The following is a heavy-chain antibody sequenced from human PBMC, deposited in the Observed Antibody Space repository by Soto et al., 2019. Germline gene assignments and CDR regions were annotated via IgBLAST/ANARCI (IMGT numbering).Heavy chain of an antibody. CDR2: INHSGST. V-gene: IGHV4-34*01. Sequence: SETLSPTCAVYGGSSSGSYWSWIRQPPGKGLEWIGEINHSGSTNYNPSLKSRVTISVDTSKNQFSLKLSSVTAADTAVYYCARGKTLTGVRYYYYYYMDVWGKGTTVT. J-gene: IGHJ6*03. CDR1: GGSSSGSY. D-gene: IGHD1-1*01. CDR3: ARGKTLTGVRYYYYYYMDV.